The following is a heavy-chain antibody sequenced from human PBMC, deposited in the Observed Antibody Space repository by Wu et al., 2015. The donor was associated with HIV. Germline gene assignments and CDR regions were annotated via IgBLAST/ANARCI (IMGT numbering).Heavy chain of an antibody. CDR2: INPTSGGT. CDR3: ARGTYYYDSSGHDAFDI. V-gene: IGHV1-2*02. Sequence: QVQLVHSGAEVKKPGTSVTVSCNASGYSFTGYYIHWLRQAPGQGLEWMGWINPTSGGTEYAQKLQGRVTMTRDTSISTAYMELSRLTSDDTAVYYCARGTYYYDSSGHDAFDIWGQGTMVTVSS. D-gene: IGHD3-22*01. CDR1: GYSFTGYY. J-gene: IGHJ3*02.